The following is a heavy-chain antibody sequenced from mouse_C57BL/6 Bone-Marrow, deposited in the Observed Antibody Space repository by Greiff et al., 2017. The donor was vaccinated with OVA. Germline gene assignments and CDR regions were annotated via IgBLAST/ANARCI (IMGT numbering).Heavy chain of an antibody. V-gene: IGHV1-26*01. D-gene: IGHD2-1*01. CDR2: INPNNGGT. CDR3: ARGASMVTTLYYYAMDY. CDR1: GYTFTDYY. Sequence: EVKLQQSGPELVKPGASVKISCKASGYTFTDYYMNWVKQSHGKSLEWIGDINPNNGGTSYNQKFKGKATLTVDKSSSTAYMELRSLTSEDSAVYYCARGASMVTTLYYYAMDYWGQGTSVTVSS. J-gene: IGHJ4*01.